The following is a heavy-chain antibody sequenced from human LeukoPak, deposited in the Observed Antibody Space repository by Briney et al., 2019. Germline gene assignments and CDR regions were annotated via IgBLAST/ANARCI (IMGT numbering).Heavy chain of an antibody. J-gene: IGHJ5*02. CDR1: GFTFSSYS. CDR2: ISSSSSYI. D-gene: IGHD3-10*01. Sequence: GGSLRLSCAASGFTFSSYSMNWVRQAPGKGLEWVSSISSSSSYIYYADSVKGRFTISRDNAKNSLYLQMNSLRAEDTAVYYCARGGPDYYGSGSKVEFDPWGQGTLVTVSS. CDR3: ARGGPDYYGSGSKVEFDP. V-gene: IGHV3-21*01.